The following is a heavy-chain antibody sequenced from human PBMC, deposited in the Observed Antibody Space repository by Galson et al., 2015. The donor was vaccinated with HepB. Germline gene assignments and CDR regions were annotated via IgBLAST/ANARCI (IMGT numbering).Heavy chain of an antibody. CDR3: AREGFGRGYSGYDWTGPFDY. Sequence: SLRLSCAASGFTFSSYRMSWVRQAPGKGLEWVANIKQDGSEKYYVDSVKGRFTISRDNAKNSLYLQMNSLRAEDTAVYYCAREGFGRGYSGYDWTGPFDYWGQGTLVTVSS. CDR2: IKQDGSEK. V-gene: IGHV3-7*01. CDR1: GFTFSSYR. J-gene: IGHJ4*02. D-gene: IGHD5-12*01.